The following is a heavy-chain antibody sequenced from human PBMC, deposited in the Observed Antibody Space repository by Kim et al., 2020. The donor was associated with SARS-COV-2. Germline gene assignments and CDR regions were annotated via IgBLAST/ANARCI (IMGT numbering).Heavy chain of an antibody. V-gene: IGHV3-9*01. CDR1: GFTFDDYA. J-gene: IGHJ4*02. CDR2: ISWNSGSI. CDR3: AKDINYSPGGGSDY. D-gene: IGHD1-26*01. Sequence: GGSLRLSCAASGFTFDDYAMHWVRQAPGKGLEWVSGISWNSGSIGYADSVKGRFTISRDNAKNSLYLQMNSLRAEDTALYYCAKDINYSPGGGSDYWGQGTLVTVSS.